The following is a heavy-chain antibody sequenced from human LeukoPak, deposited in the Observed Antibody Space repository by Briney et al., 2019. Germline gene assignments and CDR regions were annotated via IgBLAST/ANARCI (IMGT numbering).Heavy chain of an antibody. CDR2: ISYDGSSK. CDR3: AKEGLRFFDF. Sequence: GKSLRLSCTSAGFTFSSTGMHWVRKAPGKELDWVASISYDGSSKKYVDSVKGRFTISRDNSKRTLYLQMNSLRSEDTAVYYCAKEGLRFFDFWGQGTLVTVSS. J-gene: IGHJ4*02. V-gene: IGHV3-30*18. CDR1: GFTFSSTG. D-gene: IGHD5-12*01.